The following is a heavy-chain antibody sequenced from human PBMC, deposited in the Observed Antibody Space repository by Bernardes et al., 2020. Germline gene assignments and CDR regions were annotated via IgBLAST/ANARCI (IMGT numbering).Heavy chain of an antibody. D-gene: IGHD4-17*01. Sequence: SVKVSCKASGGTFSSYAISWVRQAPGQGLEWMGGIIPIFGTANYAQKFQGRVTITADESTSTAYMELSSLRSEDTAVYYCARGDGGDYVGYYYYMDVWGKGTTVTVSS. CDR2: IIPIFGTA. CDR1: GGTFSSYA. CDR3: ARGDGGDYVGYYYYMDV. J-gene: IGHJ6*03. V-gene: IGHV1-69*13.